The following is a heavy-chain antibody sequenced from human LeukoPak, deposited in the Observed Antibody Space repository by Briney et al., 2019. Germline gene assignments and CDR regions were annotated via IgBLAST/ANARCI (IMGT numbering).Heavy chain of an antibody. D-gene: IGHD4-11*01. CDR2: IDPNSGGT. CDR3: ARTPDYSVTT. Sequence: ASVKVSCKVSGYTFTAYYMHWVRQAPGQGLEWMGRIDPNSGGTIYVHKFQGRVAMTRDTSISTANMELSRLTSDDTAVYYCARTPDYSVTTWGQGTLVTVSS. CDR1: GYTFTAYY. V-gene: IGHV1-2*02. J-gene: IGHJ5*02.